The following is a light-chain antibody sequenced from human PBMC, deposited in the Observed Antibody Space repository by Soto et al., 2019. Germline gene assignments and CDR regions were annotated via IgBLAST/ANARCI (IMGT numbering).Light chain of an antibody. J-gene: IGKJ2*01. CDR1: QRITTY. CDR3: QQTYSTPYT. CDR2: TSG. V-gene: IGKV1-39*01. Sequence: IQMTQSPSSLSASVGDRVTITCRASQRITTYLNWYQQKPGEAPKLLISTSGTLQRGVPSRFSGSGSGTDFTLTITALRPEDFVTYFCQQTYSTPYTFGQGTKLEIK.